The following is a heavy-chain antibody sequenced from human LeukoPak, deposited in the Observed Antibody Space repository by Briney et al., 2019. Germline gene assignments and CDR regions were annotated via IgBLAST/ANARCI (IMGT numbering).Heavy chain of an antibody. D-gene: IGHD2-21*02. Sequence: GGSLRLSCVASRFTFSNYWMRWVRQAPGKGLEWVAKINQDGSKKRYADSMKGRFTISRDNAKESLYLQLNSLRAEDTAVYYCAKWGPYCVGDYCPALDSWGPGTLVTVSS. CDR3: AKWGPYCVGDYCPALDS. CDR1: RFTFSNYW. V-gene: IGHV3-7*01. CDR2: INQDGSKK. J-gene: IGHJ4*02.